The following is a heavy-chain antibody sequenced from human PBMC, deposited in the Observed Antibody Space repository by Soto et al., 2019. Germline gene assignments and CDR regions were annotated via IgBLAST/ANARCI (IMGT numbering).Heavy chain of an antibody. D-gene: IGHD2-15*01. CDR2: IYYSGST. J-gene: IGHJ4*02. Sequence: SETLSLTCTVSGGSISSYYWSWIRQPPGKGLEWIGYIYYSGSTNYNPSLKSRVTISVDTSKNQFSLKLSSVTAADTAVYYCARVGYCSGGSCYSVHFDYWGQGTLVTVSS. CDR1: GGSISSYY. CDR3: ARVGYCSGGSCYSVHFDY. V-gene: IGHV4-59*01.